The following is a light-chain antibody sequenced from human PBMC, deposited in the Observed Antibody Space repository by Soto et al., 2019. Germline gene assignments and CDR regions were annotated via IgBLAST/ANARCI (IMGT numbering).Light chain of an antibody. CDR3: QQYNSPTWT. J-gene: IGKJ1*01. Sequence: DIPMTQSPSTLSASVGDRVTITCRASQSISSWWAWYQQKQGKAPKILTYKAASLESGVPTRFSGSGSGIEFTITSSRLQPDDFATYYRQQYNSPTWTFGQGTKVEIK. CDR2: KAA. V-gene: IGKV1-5*03. CDR1: QSISSW.